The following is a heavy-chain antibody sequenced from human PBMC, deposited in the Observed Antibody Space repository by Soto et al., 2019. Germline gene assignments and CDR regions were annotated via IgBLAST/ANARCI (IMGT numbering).Heavy chain of an antibody. J-gene: IGHJ5*02. CDR2: IIPIFGTA. Sequence: SVKVYCKAAWGTFSVDAVSWVRQATGQGLEWMGGIIPIFGTANYAQKFQGRVTITADESTSTAYMELSSLRSEDTAVYYCARVRQYYYDSSGYYVLPFDPWGQGTLVTVSS. CDR1: WGTFSVDA. CDR3: ARVRQYYYDSSGYYVLPFDP. D-gene: IGHD3-22*01. V-gene: IGHV1-69*13.